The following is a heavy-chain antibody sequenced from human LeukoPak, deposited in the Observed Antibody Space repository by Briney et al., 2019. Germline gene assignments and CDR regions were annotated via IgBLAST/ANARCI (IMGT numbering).Heavy chain of an antibody. Sequence: GASVKVSCKASGYTFTSYAMHWVRQAPGQRLEWMGWINAGNGNTKYSREFQGRVTITRDTSASTAYMELSSLRFEDMAVYYCARGWRFGIGWPLGYWGQGTLVTVSS. CDR2: INAGNGNT. J-gene: IGHJ4*02. D-gene: IGHD6-19*01. CDR1: GYTFTSYA. CDR3: ARGWRFGIGWPLGY. V-gene: IGHV1-3*03.